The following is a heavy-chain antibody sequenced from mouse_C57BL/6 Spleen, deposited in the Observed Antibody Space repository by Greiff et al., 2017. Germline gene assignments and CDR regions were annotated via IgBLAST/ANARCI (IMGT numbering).Heavy chain of an antibody. V-gene: IGHV1-64*01. D-gene: IGHD1-1*02. CDR3: AGERDGAAMDY. CDR1: GYTFTSYW. CDR2: IHPNSGST. J-gene: IGHJ4*01. Sequence: QVQLKQPGAELVKPGASVKLSCKASGYTFTSYWMHWVKQRPGQGLEWIGMIHPNSGSTNYNEKFKSKATLTVDKSSSTAYMQLSSLTSEDSAVYYCAGERDGAAMDYWGQGTSVTVSS.